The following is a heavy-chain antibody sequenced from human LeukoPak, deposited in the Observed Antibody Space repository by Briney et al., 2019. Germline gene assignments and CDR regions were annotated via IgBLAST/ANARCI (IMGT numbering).Heavy chain of an antibody. CDR2: IGTSSNNI. D-gene: IGHD1-7*01. CDR1: GLTFSRYN. V-gene: IGHV3-21*01. CDR3: ASGTVGNYALDY. Sequence: GGSLRLSCAASGLTFSRYNMNWVRQAPGKGLEWVSSIGTSSNNIYYTDSVKGRFTISRDNAKNSLYLQVDSLRVEDTAVYFCASGTVGNYALDYWGPGTFVNVSS. J-gene: IGHJ4*02.